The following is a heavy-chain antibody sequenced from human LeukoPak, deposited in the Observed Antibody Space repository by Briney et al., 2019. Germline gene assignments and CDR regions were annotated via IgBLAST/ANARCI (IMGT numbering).Heavy chain of an antibody. D-gene: IGHD3-16*01. CDR3: ARDFGESHFDY. CDR1: GFTFRSYG. J-gene: IGHJ4*02. V-gene: IGHV3-30*02. CDR2: IRYDGSNQ. Sequence: GGSLRLSCAASGFTFRSYGMHLVRQAPGKGLEWVSFIRYDGSNQYYADSVKGRFTISRDNSNNTLYLQMNSLRPDDTAVYFCARDFGESHFDYWGQGTLVTVSS.